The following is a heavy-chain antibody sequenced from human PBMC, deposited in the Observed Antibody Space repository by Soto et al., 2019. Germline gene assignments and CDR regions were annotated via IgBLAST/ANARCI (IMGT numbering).Heavy chain of an antibody. Sequence: TSETLSLTCAVSGGSISSGGYSWSWIRQPPGKGLEWIGYIYHSGSTYYNPSLQSRVTISVDRSKNQFSLKLSSVTAADTAVYCCAREPYGARYLQHWGQGTLVTVAS. J-gene: IGHJ1*01. CDR2: IYHSGST. CDR3: AREPYGARYLQH. V-gene: IGHV4-30-2*01. CDR1: GGSISSGGYS. D-gene: IGHD3-10*01.